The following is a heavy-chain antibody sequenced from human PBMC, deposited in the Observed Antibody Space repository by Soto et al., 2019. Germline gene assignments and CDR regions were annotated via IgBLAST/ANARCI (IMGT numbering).Heavy chain of an antibody. D-gene: IGHD3-16*02. Sequence: PGGSLRLSCAASRFTFSSYAMSWVRQAPGKGLEWVSAISGSGGSTYYADSVKGRFTISRDNSKNTLYLQMNSLRAEDTAVYYCAKFIYGGVIVSPPPDAFDIWGQGTMVTVSS. CDR3: AKFIYGGVIVSPPPDAFDI. V-gene: IGHV3-23*01. CDR1: RFTFSSYA. J-gene: IGHJ3*02. CDR2: ISGSGGST.